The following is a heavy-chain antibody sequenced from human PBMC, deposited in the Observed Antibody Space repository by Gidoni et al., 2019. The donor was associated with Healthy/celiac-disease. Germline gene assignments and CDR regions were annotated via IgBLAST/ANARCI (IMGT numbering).Heavy chain of an antibody. J-gene: IGHJ4*02. CDR3: ARVDSGTMSFDY. V-gene: IGHV1-69*01. CDR1: GGTFSSYA. D-gene: IGHD1-1*01. CDR2: SIPIFGTA. Sequence: QVQLVQSGAEVKKPGSSVKVSCKASGGTFSSYAISWVRKAPGQGLEWMGGSIPIFGTANYAQKFQGRVTITADESTSTAYMELSSLRAEDTAVYYCARVDSGTMSFDYWGQGTLVTVSS.